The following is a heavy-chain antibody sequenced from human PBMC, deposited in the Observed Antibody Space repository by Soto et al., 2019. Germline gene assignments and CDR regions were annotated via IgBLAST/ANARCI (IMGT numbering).Heavy chain of an antibody. J-gene: IGHJ1*01. V-gene: IGHV4-31*03. D-gene: IGHD4-17*01. Sequence: QVQLQESGPGLVEPSQTLSLICTVSGGSISSGDYYWSWIRQLPGKGREWIGYIYYSGTTFHNPSLKTRVSISVDTSKNLFSLKLSSMTAADTAVYDCATPSGDYGLSKYFQHWGQGTLVTVSS. CDR2: IYYSGTT. CDR1: GGSISSGDYY. CDR3: ATPSGDYGLSKYFQH.